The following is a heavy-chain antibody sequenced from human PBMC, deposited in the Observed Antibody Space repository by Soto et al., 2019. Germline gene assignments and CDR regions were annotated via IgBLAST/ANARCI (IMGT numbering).Heavy chain of an antibody. CDR3: GRVPAAAAGIGIDH. CDR2: IHDDGSIT. Sequence: GGSLRLSWAASGFTFISYWIHWVREGPGKGLVWVARIHDDGSITNYADSVKGRFTISRDNAKNTLYLQMNSLRAEDTAVYYCGRVPAAAAGIGIDHWGQGILVTVSS. V-gene: IGHV3-74*01. J-gene: IGHJ4*02. D-gene: IGHD6-13*01. CDR1: GFTFISYW.